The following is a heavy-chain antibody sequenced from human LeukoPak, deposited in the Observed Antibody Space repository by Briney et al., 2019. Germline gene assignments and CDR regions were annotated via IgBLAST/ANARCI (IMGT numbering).Heavy chain of an antibody. CDR1: GDSVSSNSAA. CDR2: TYYRSKWYN. CDR3: AREPLETYYDILTGYFMGNWFDP. J-gene: IGHJ5*02. Sequence: SQTLSLTRAISGDSVSSNSAAWNWIRQSPSRGLEWLGRTYYRSKWYNDYAVSVKSRITINPDTSKNQFSLQLNSVTPEDTAVYYCAREPLETYYDILTGYFMGNWFDPWGQGTLVTVSS. V-gene: IGHV6-1*01. D-gene: IGHD3-9*01.